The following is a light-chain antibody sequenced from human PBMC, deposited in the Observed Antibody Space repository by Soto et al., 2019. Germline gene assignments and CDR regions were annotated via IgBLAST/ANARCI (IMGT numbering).Light chain of an antibody. V-gene: IGKV3-20*01. J-gene: IGKJ5*01. CDR3: HPFLMNP. Sequence: GALSLSQGERATLSCRASQSVSSSYLAWYQQKPGQAPRLLIYGASSRATGIPDRFSGSGSGTDFTLTIIKLEPGILAMYAVHPFLMNPFGQ. CDR1: QSVSSSY. CDR2: GAS.